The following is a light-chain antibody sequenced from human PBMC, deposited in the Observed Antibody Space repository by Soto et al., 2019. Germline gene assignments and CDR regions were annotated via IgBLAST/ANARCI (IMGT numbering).Light chain of an antibody. Sequence: DIPMTQSPSTLSASVGDRVTITCRASQNISIWLAWYQQKPGKAPKLLIHRASSLESGVPSRFSGSGSGTEFTLTISSLQPDDFATYYCQQHNTYSRTCGQGTKVDIK. J-gene: IGKJ1*01. CDR2: RAS. V-gene: IGKV1-5*03. CDR1: QNISIW. CDR3: QQHNTYSRT.